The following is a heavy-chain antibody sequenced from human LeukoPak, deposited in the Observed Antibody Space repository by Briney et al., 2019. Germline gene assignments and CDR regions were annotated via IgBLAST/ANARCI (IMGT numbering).Heavy chain of an antibody. CDR2: VTISGDNT. Sequence: GGSLRLSCAASGFTFSNFGMSWVRQAPEKGLEWVSSVTISGDNTYYAESVKGRFTISRDNAKNSLYLQMNSLRAEDTALYHCARVLRLERPYYYYYMDVWGKGTTVTISS. V-gene: IGHV3-20*01. CDR3: ARVLRLERPYYYYYMDV. J-gene: IGHJ6*03. CDR1: GFTFSNFG. D-gene: IGHD1-1*01.